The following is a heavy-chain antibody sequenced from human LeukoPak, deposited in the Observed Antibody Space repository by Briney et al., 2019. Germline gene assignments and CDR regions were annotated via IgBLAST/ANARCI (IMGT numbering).Heavy chain of an antibody. CDR1: GGTFSSHA. CDR3: ARDCSSTSCYPPTYYGMDV. J-gene: IGHJ6*02. CDR2: IIPISGTA. V-gene: IGHV1-69*05. Sequence: SVKVSCKASGGTFSSHAIAWVRQAPEQGPEWMGGIIPISGTANYAQKFQGRVTITTDESTSTAYMELSSLTSDDTAVYYCARDCSSTSCYPPTYYGMDVWGQGTTVTVSS. D-gene: IGHD2-2*01.